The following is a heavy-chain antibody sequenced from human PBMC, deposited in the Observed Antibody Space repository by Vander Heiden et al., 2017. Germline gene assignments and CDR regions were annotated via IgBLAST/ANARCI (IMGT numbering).Heavy chain of an antibody. J-gene: IGHJ5*02. V-gene: IGHV3-33*01. Sequence: HVQLVQSGVGVVHPGMSLRLSGVASGLTFRSYGMHWVRQGPGKGLEWVAVIWYDGSKKYYADSVKGRFNISRDNSKNTLYMQMNSLRAEDTAVYYCAREIGPWGQGTLVTVSS. CDR2: IWYDGSKK. CDR3: AREIGP. CDR1: GLTFRSYG. D-gene: IGHD2-21*01.